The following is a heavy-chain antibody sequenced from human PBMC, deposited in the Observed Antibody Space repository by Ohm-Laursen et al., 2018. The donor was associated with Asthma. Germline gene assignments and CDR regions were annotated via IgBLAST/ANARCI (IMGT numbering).Heavy chain of an antibody. J-gene: IGHJ3*02. V-gene: IGHV4-31*03. CDR1: GGSISSGGYY. Sequence: SQTLSLTCTVSGGSISSGGYYWSWIRQHPGKGLEWIGYIYYSGSTYYNPSLKSRVTMSVDTSKNQFSLKLSSVTAADTAVYYCAREARYYYDSSGPGAFDIWGQGTMVTVSS. CDR2: IYYSGST. D-gene: IGHD3-22*01. CDR3: AREARYYYDSSGPGAFDI.